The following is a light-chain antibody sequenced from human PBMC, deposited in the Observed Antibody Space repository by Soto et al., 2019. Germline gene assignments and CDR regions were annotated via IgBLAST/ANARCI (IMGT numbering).Light chain of an antibody. CDR2: GAS. V-gene: IGKV1-39*01. CDR3: QQSYSVVWT. Sequence: DIQMTQSTSSLSASVGDRVTITCRASQNINNYLNWFQQKPGKAPKLLIYGASGLESGVPSRFSGSGSGTDFTLTISSLQPEDSATYYCQQSYSVVWTFGQGTKVEIK. CDR1: QNINNY. J-gene: IGKJ1*01.